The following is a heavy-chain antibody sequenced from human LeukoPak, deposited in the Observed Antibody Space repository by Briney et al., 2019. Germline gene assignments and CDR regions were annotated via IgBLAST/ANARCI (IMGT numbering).Heavy chain of an antibody. J-gene: IGHJ4*02. CDR1: GYSISSGYY. CDR3: ARKGVAVASFDY. D-gene: IGHD6-19*01. Sequence: SETLSLTCAVSGYSISSGYYWGWIRQPPGKGLEWIGSIYHSGSTYYNPSLKSRVTISVDTSKNQSSLKLSSVTAADTAVYYCARKGVAVASFDYWGLGTLVTVSS. V-gene: IGHV4-38-2*01. CDR2: IYHSGST.